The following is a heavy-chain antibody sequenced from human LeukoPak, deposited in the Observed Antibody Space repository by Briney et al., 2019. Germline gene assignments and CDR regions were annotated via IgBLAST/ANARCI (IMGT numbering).Heavy chain of an antibody. Sequence: PSETLSLTCTVSGGSISSSSYYWGWIRQPPGKGLQWIGSFYYSGSPYYNPSLKGRVTISVDTSKDQFALRLRSVTAADTAVYYCARHRYCSGGSCPSAEGPYYVDYWGQGTLVTVSS. CDR3: ARHRYCSGGSCPSAEGPYYVDY. D-gene: IGHD2-15*01. J-gene: IGHJ4*02. CDR1: GGSISSSSYY. V-gene: IGHV4-39*01. CDR2: FYYSGSP.